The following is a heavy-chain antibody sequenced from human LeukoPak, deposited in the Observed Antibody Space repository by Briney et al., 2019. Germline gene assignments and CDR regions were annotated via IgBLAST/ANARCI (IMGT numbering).Heavy chain of an antibody. CDR1: GFTFSSYA. CDR3: ARAAKLNNWNPLGY. V-gene: IGHV3-30-3*01. J-gene: IGHJ4*02. Sequence: SGGSLRLSCAASGFTFSSYAMHWVRQAPGKGLEWVAVISYDGSNKYYADSVKGRFTISRDNSKNTLYLQMNSLRAEDTAVYYCARAAKLNNWNPLGYWGQGTLVTVSS. CDR2: ISYDGSNK. D-gene: IGHD1-20*01.